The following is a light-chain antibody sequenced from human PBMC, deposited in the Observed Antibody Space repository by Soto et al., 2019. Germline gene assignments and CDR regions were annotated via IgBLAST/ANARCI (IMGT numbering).Light chain of an antibody. V-gene: IGKV3-20*01. CDR2: GAS. Sequence: EIVLTQSPVTLSLSPGEGATLSCRASQSVSSKLAWYQQKPGQAPRLLIYGASSRATGIPDRFSGSGSGTDFTLTISRLEPEDFAVYYCQQYGSSPWKFGQGTKVDIK. J-gene: IGKJ1*01. CDR1: QSVSSK. CDR3: QQYGSSPWK.